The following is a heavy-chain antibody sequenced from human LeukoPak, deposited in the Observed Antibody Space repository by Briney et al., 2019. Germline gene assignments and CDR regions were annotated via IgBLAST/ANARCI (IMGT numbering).Heavy chain of an antibody. CDR1: GGSFSDYY. CDR3: ARDKISVGYCSSTSCYTGNNWFDP. Sequence: PSETLSLTCAVYGGSFSDYYWTWIRQPPGKGLEWIGEINHSGSTNYNPSLKSRVTISVDTSKNQFSLKLSSVTAADTAVYYCARDKISVGYCSSTSCYTGNNWFDPWGQGTLVTVSS. CDR2: INHSGST. V-gene: IGHV4-34*01. J-gene: IGHJ5*02. D-gene: IGHD2-2*02.